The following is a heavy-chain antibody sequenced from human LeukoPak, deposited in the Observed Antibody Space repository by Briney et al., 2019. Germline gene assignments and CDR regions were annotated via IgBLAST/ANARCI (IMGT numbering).Heavy chain of an antibody. V-gene: IGHV4-31*03. CDR3: ARELISMVRAFDI. Sequence: SQTLSLTCTVSGGSISSGVYYWSWIRQHPGKGLEWIGYIYYSGSTYYNPSLKSRVTISVDTSKNQFSLKLSSVTAADTAVYYCARELISMVRAFDIWGQGTMVTVSS. CDR2: IYYSGST. CDR1: GGSISSGVYY. J-gene: IGHJ3*02. D-gene: IGHD3-10*01.